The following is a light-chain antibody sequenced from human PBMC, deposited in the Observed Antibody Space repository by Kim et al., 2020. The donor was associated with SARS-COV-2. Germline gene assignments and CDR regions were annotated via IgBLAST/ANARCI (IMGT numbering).Light chain of an antibody. Sequence: GQSLTISCTATRSVVGGYNYVSWYQHHPGKAPKLMIFDVSERPAGISYRCSGSKSGSTASLTISGLQADDEADYYCSSFATGNTHVFGPGTRVTVL. CDR2: DVS. CDR3: SSFATGNTHV. J-gene: IGLJ1*01. CDR1: RSVVGGYNY. V-gene: IGLV2-14*03.